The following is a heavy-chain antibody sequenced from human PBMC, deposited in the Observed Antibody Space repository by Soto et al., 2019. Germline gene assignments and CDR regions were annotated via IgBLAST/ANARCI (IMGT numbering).Heavy chain of an antibody. CDR1: GGTFSSYA. V-gene: IGHV1-69*01. Sequence: QVQLVQSGAEVKKPGSSVKVSCKASGGTFSSYAISWVRQAPGQGLEWMGGIIPIFGTANYAQKFQGRVTITADESTSTAYMELSSLRSEDTAVYYCARGARIVVVVAAPYYYYGMDVWGQGTTVTVSS. CDR2: IIPIFGTA. D-gene: IGHD2-15*01. CDR3: ARGARIVVVVAAPYYYYGMDV. J-gene: IGHJ6*02.